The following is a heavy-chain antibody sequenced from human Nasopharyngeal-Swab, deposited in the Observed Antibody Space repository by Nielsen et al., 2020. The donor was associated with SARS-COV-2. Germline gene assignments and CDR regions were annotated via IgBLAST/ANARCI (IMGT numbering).Heavy chain of an antibody. J-gene: IGHJ5*02. V-gene: IGHV3-74*01. CDR1: GFMFSSFY. CDR2: INFDGNDA. Sequence: GGSLRLSCTASGFMFSSFYMEWVRQAPGKGLGWVSRINFDGNDAQYADSVKGRFTISRDNSKNTLYLQMNSLRAEDTAVYYCAKDEIGIAAVNWFDPWGQGTLFTVSS. D-gene: IGHD6-13*01. CDR3: AKDEIGIAAVNWFDP.